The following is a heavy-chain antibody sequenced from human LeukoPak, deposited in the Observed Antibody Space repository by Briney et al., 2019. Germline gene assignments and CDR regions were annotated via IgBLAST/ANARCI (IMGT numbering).Heavy chain of an antibody. Sequence: GRSLRLSCAASGFTFSSYSMNWVRQAPGKGLEWVSAISGSGGSTYYADSVKGRFTITSDNSRDTLYLQMNSLRAEDTAVYYCAKGYYDYVWGSYYFDYWGQGTLVTVSS. V-gene: IGHV3-23*01. D-gene: IGHD3-16*01. J-gene: IGHJ4*02. CDR2: ISGSGGST. CDR3: AKGYYDYVWGSYYFDY. CDR1: GFTFSSYS.